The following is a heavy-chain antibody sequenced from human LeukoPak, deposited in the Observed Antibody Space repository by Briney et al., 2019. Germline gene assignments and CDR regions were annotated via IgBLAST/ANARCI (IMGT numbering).Heavy chain of an antibody. Sequence: ASVKVSCKASGYTFTSYYMRWVRQAPGQGLEWMGIINPSGGRTSYAQKFQGRVTMARDTSTSTVYMELSSPGSEDTAVYYCARDPSGAYCGGDCYSGDAFDIWGQGTMVTVSS. J-gene: IGHJ3*02. V-gene: IGHV1-46*01. D-gene: IGHD2-21*02. CDR3: ARDPSGAYCGGDCYSGDAFDI. CDR2: INPSGGRT. CDR1: GYTFTSYY.